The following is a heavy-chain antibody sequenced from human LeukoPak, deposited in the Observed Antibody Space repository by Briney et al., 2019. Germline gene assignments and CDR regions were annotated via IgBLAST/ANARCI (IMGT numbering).Heavy chain of an antibody. V-gene: IGHV4-34*01. CDR2: INHSGST. CDR3: ARHFAYSSSSYFDY. D-gene: IGHD6-6*01. CDR1: GGSFSGYY. J-gene: IGHJ4*02. Sequence: SETPSLTCAVYGGSFSGYYWSWIRQPPGKGLEWIGEINHSGSTNYNPSLKSRVTMFGDKSKNQFSLRLYSVTVADTAVYYCARHFAYSSSSYFDYWGQGSLVTVSS.